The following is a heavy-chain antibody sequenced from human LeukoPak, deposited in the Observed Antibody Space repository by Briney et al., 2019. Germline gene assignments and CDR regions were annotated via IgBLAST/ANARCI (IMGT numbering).Heavy chain of an antibody. J-gene: IGHJ4*02. Sequence: SQTLFLTCTVSGGSISSGNYFWSWIRQPAGKGLEWIGRIYTNGSTNYNPSLKSRVSISVDTSKNQFSLNLSSVIAADTAVYYCAIRGPSGSEGRAFDYWGQGALVTVSS. CDR3: AIRGPSGSEGRAFDY. V-gene: IGHV4-61*02. D-gene: IGHD3-10*01. CDR2: IYTNGST. CDR1: GGSISSGNYF.